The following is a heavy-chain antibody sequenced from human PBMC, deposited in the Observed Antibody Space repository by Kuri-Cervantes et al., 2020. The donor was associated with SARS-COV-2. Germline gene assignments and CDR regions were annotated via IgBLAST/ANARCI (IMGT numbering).Heavy chain of an antibody. CDR3: ARDTGTYCSDISCYGYYYYDGMDV. CDR1: GGSVSSSSYY. Sequence: ESLKISCTVSGGSVSSSSYYWGWIRQPPGKGLEWIGSIYYTGSAYYNSSLKSRVTISVDTSKNQFSLKLSSVTAADTAVYYCARDTGTYCSDISCYGYYYYDGMDVWGQGTTVTVSS. J-gene: IGHJ6*02. CDR2: IYYTGSA. D-gene: IGHD2-2*01. V-gene: IGHV4-39*02.